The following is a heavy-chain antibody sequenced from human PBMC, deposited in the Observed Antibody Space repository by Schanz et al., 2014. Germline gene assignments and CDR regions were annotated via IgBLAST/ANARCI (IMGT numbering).Heavy chain of an antibody. CDR1: GFIFNDYY. CDR3: AKGQQRRGTQADDAFHV. J-gene: IGHJ3*01. Sequence: VQLVEAGVGLVQPGGSLRLSCAASGFIFNDYYMNWIRQAPGKGLEWLSYISRDGTTSYYADSVKGRFTISRDNAKNSLYLEMTSLRGEDTAVYYCAKGQQRRGTQADDAFHVWGQGTVVTVSS. CDR2: ISRDGTTS. V-gene: IGHV3-11*01. D-gene: IGHD3-10*01.